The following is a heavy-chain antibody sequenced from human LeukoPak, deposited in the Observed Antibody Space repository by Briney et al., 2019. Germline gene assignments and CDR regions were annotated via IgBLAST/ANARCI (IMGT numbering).Heavy chain of an antibody. CDR3: ARLNDYSNFHFDN. CDR1: GYSISSGYY. Sequence: SETLSLTCAVSGYSISSGYYWGWIRQPPGKGLEWIGSIYHSGSTYYNPSLNSRVTISVDTSKNQFSLKMSSVTAADTAVYYCARLNDYSNFHFDNWGQGTLVTVSS. D-gene: IGHD4-11*01. V-gene: IGHV4-38-2*01. CDR2: IYHSGST. J-gene: IGHJ4*02.